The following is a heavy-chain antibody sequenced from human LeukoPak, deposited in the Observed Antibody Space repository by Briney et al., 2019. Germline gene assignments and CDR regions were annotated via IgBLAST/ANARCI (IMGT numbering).Heavy chain of an antibody. Sequence: GRSLRLSCAVSGFTFSSYGMHWVRQAPGKGLEWVAVKSYDGSNEYYADSVKGRFTISRDNSKNTLYLQMNSLRAEDTAVYYCARGWADNLVDYWGQGTLVTVSS. V-gene: IGHV3-30*03. CDR2: KSYDGSNE. J-gene: IGHJ4*02. CDR1: GFTFSSYG. CDR3: ARGWADNLVDY. D-gene: IGHD1-1*01.